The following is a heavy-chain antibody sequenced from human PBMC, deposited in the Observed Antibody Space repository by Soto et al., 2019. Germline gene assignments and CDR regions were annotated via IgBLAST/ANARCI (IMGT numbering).Heavy chain of an antibody. CDR3: ARDAATVTTLRFISYYGMDV. J-gene: IGHJ6*02. CDR2: ISSSSSYI. Sequence: GGSLRLSCAASGFTFSSYSMNWVRQAPGKGLEWVSSISSSSSYIYYADSVKGRFTISRDNAKNSLYLQMNSLRAEDTAVYYCARDAATVTTLRFISYYGMDVWGQGTTVTVSS. CDR1: GFTFSSYS. V-gene: IGHV3-21*01. D-gene: IGHD4-17*01.